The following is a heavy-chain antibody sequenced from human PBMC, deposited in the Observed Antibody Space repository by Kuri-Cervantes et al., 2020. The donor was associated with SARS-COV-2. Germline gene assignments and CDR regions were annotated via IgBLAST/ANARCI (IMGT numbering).Heavy chain of an antibody. Sequence: SETLSLTCTVSGYSISSGYYWGWIRQPPGKGLEWIGSIYHSGSTYYNPSLKSRVTISVDTSKNQFSLKLSSVTAADTAVHYCARDGVAAAGYGNPYYYYYMDVWGKGTTVTDSS. CDR2: IYHSGST. V-gene: IGHV4-38-2*02. J-gene: IGHJ6*03. D-gene: IGHD6-13*01. CDR1: GYSISSGYY. CDR3: ARDGVAAAGYGNPYYYYYMDV.